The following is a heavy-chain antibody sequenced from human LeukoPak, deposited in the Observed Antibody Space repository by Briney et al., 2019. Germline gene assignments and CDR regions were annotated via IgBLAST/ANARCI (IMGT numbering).Heavy chain of an antibody. Sequence: ASVKVSCKASGYTFTGYYMHWVRQAPGQGLEWMGWINPNSGGTNYAQKFQGRVTMTRDTSISTAYMELSRLRSDDTAVYYCARDAPFYCSGGSCYASTVAYYYYYMDVWGKGTTVTISS. D-gene: IGHD2-15*01. CDR2: INPNSGGT. CDR3: ARDAPFYCSGGSCYASTVAYYYYYMDV. V-gene: IGHV1-2*02. CDR1: GYTFTGYY. J-gene: IGHJ6*03.